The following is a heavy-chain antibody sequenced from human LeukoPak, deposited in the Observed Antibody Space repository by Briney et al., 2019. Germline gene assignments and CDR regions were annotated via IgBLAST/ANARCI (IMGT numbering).Heavy chain of an antibody. D-gene: IGHD1-26*01. CDR3: AREDAGGTYSFDY. CDR1: GFTVSSNF. Sequence: GGSLRLSCAVSGFTVSSNFMSWVRQAPGKGPEWVSVIYTSGITYYADSVRGRFTISRDNSKNTLYLQMGSLTAEDTAVYYCAREDAGGTYSFDYWGQGTLVTVSS. V-gene: IGHV3-66*01. CDR2: IYTSGIT. J-gene: IGHJ4*02.